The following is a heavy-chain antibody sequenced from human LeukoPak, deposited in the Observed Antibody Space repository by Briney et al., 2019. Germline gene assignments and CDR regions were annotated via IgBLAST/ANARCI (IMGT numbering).Heavy chain of an antibody. D-gene: IGHD3-22*01. J-gene: IGHJ4*02. Sequence: SETLSLTCTVSGGSISSSSYYWGWIRQPPGKWLEWIGSIYYSGSTYYNPSLKSRVTISVDTSKNQFSLKLSSVTAADTAVYYCDGGDSSGYSFDPAFDYWGQGTLFTVSS. CDR3: DGGDSSGYSFDPAFDY. V-gene: IGHV4-39*01. CDR2: IYYSGST. CDR1: GGSISSSSYY.